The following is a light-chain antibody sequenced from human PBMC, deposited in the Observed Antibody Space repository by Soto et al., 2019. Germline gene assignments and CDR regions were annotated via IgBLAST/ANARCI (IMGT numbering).Light chain of an antibody. CDR2: GAS. V-gene: IGKV3-15*01. Sequence: EIVMTQSPATMSVSPGERATLSCRASQSVSGNLAWYQQKPGQAPRLLIYGASTRATGIPARFSGSGSGTEFTLTISSLQSEDFAVYYCQQYNNWPFTFGPGTKVDIK. J-gene: IGKJ3*01. CDR3: QQYNNWPFT. CDR1: QSVSGN.